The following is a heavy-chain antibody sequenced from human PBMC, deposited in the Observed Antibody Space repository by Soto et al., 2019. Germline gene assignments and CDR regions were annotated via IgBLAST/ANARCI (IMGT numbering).Heavy chain of an antibody. Sequence: GGSLRLSCAASGFTFSSYGMHWVRQAPGKGLEWVAVISYDGSNKYYADSVKGRFTISRDNSKNTLYLQMNSLRAEDTAVYYCAKDRIAARYYFDYWGQGTLVTVSS. V-gene: IGHV3-30*18. CDR3: AKDRIAARYYFDY. J-gene: IGHJ4*02. D-gene: IGHD6-13*01. CDR2: ISYDGSNK. CDR1: GFTFSSYG.